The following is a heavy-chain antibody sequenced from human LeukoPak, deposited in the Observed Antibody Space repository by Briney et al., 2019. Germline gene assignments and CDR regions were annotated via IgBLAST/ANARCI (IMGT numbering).Heavy chain of an antibody. V-gene: IGHV3-66*01. CDR1: GFTVSSNY. D-gene: IGHD3-3*01. CDR3: ARGDQLITIFGVVIGY. CDR2: IYSGGST. Sequence: GGSLRLSCAASGFTVSSNYMSWVRQAPGKGLEWVSVIYSGGSTYYADSVKGRFTISRDNSKNTLYLQMNSLRAEDTAVYYCARGDQLITIFGVVIGYWGQGTLVTVSS. J-gene: IGHJ4*02.